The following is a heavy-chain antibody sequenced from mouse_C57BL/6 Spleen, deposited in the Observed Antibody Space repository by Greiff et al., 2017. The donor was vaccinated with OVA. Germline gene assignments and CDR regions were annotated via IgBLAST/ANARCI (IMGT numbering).Heavy chain of an antibody. CDR1: GFTFTDYY. V-gene: IGHV7-3*01. CDR2: IRNKANGYTT. Sequence: EVMLVESGGGLVQPGGSLSLSCAASGFTFTDYYMSWVRQPPGTALEWLGFIRNKANGYTTEYSASVKGRFTISRDNSQSILYLQMNALRAEDSATYYCARYRRATTGGFTYYAMDYRGQGASVTVAS. CDR3: ARYRRATTGGFTYYAMDY. J-gene: IGHJ4*01. D-gene: IGHD1-1*01.